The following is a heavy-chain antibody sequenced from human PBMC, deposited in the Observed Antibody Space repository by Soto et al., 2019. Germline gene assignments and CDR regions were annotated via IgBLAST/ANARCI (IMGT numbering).Heavy chain of an antibody. CDR1: VGSISSSSYY. J-gene: IGHJ6*02. V-gene: IGHV4-39*01. Sequence: SESLSLTCTVSVGSISSSSYYWGWIRQPPGKGLEWIGSIYYSGSTYYNPSLKSRVTISVDTSKNQFSLKLSSVAAADTAVYYCARTVRGVIVEYYYYYGMDVWGQGTTVTVSS. D-gene: IGHD3-10*01. CDR3: ARTVRGVIVEYYYYYGMDV. CDR2: IYYSGST.